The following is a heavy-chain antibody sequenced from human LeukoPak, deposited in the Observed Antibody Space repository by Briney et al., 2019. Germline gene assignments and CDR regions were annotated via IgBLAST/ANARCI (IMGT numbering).Heavy chain of an antibody. CDR1: GFTVSSNY. D-gene: IGHD1-26*01. CDR3: AKLYTARYYS. J-gene: IGHJ4*02. Sequence: PGGSLRLSCAASGFTVSSNYMSWVRQVPGKGLEWVSIIYAGGRTYFPDSVKSRFTISRDNSQNMLYLELNSLRAEDKAVYYCAKLYTARYYSWGQGTLVTVSS. CDR2: IYAGGRT. V-gene: IGHV3-53*01.